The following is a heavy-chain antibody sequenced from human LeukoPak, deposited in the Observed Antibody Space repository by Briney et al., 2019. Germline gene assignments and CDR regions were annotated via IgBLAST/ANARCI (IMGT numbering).Heavy chain of an antibody. CDR1: GFTFSSYW. D-gene: IGHD3-9*01. V-gene: IGHV3-74*01. CDR3: ARGPYDILTGYYGYYFDY. CDR2: INRDGSST. J-gene: IGHJ4*02. Sequence: PGGSLRLSCAASGFTFSSYWMHWVRQAPGKGLVWVSRINRDGSSTSYADSVKGRFTISRDNAKNTLYLQMNSLRAEDTAVYYCARGPYDILTGYYGYYFDYWGQGTLVTVSS.